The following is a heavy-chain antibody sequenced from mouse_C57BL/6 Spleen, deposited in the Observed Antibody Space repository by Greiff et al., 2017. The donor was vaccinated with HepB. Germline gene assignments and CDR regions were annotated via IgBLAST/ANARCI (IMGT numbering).Heavy chain of an antibody. V-gene: IGHV5-17*01. CDR3: AIYYYGSSYDYYAMDY. J-gene: IGHJ4*01. D-gene: IGHD1-1*01. Sequence: EVKVVESGGGLVKPGGSLKLSCAASGFTFSDYGMHWVRQAPEKGLEWVAYISSGSSTIYYADTVKGRFTISRDNAKNTLFLQMTSLRSEDTAMYYCAIYYYGSSYDYYAMDYWGQGTSVTVAS. CDR2: ISSGSSTI. CDR1: GFTFSDYG.